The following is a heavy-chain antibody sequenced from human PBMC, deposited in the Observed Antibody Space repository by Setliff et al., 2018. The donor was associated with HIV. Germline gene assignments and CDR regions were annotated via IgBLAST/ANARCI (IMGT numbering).Heavy chain of an antibody. D-gene: IGHD5-12*01. CDR1: GYSFTTFD. CDR2: MNPNSGNT. J-gene: IGHJ4*02. V-gene: IGHV1-8*01. CDR3: VIRKAGVCGSRPIDY. Sequence: ASVKVSCKASGYSFTTFDVNWVRQATGQGLEWMGWMNPNSGNTGYAQNFQGRVSMTRNTSVTTAYMDLSSLTSEDTAVYYCVIRKAGVCGSRPIDYWGQGTPVTVSS.